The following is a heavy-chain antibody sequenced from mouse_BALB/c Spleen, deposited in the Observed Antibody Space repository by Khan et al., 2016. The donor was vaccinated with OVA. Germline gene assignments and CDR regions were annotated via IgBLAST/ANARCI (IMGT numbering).Heavy chain of an antibody. J-gene: IGHJ2*01. CDR2: INTYTGEP. V-gene: IGHV9-1*02. D-gene: IGHD1-1*01. CDR1: GYTFTNYG. Sequence: QIQLVQSGPELKKPGETVKISCKASGYTFTNYGMNWVKQSPGKGLKWMGWINTYTGEPTYIDDFKGRFAFSLETSASTAYLQINNLRNADMATXFCAGFRDYYTNSSYDFDSWGQGPTLTVSS. CDR3: AGFRDYYTNSSYDFDS.